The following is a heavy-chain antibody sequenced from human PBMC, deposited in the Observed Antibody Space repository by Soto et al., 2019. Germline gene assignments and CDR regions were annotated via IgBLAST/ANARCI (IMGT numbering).Heavy chain of an antibody. CDR2: ISAYNGNT. J-gene: IGHJ6*03. CDR1: GYTFTSYG. Sequence: ASVKVSCKASGYTFTSYGISWVRQAPGQGLEWMGWISAYNGNTNYAQKLQGRVTMTTDTSTSTAYMELRSLRSDDTAVYYCARNHIVVVPAAIESYYYYYMDVWGKGTTVTVSS. V-gene: IGHV1-18*01. D-gene: IGHD2-2*01. CDR3: ARNHIVVVPAAIESYYYYYMDV.